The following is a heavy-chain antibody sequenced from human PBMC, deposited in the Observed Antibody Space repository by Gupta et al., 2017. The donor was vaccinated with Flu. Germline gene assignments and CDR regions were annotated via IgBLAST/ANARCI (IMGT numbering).Heavy chain of an antibody. CDR2: IKQDGNET. V-gene: IGHV3-7*03. CDR3: ARRIAMSGADGIDY. Sequence: SGFTFSSYWMSWVRQAPGKGLEWVANIKQDGNETFYDDSVKGRITISRDNAQNSVFLQIHSLRVEDTAMYYCARRIAMSGADGIDYWGQGTLVTVSS. J-gene: IGHJ4*02. D-gene: IGHD6-19*01. CDR1: GFTFSSYW.